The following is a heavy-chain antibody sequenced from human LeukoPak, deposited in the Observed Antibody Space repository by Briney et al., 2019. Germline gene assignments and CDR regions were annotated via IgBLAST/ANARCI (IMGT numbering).Heavy chain of an antibody. CDR3: AKGHRNGGFDY. J-gene: IGHJ4*02. CDR2: IYYSGST. Sequence: SETLSLTCTVSGGSISTYYWSWIRQPPGKGLEWIGYIYYSGSTNYNPSLKSAVTISVDTSKNQFSLRLNSVTAADTAVYYCAKGHRNGGFDYWGQGTLVTVSS. D-gene: IGHD3-10*01. V-gene: IGHV4-59*01. CDR1: GGSISTYY.